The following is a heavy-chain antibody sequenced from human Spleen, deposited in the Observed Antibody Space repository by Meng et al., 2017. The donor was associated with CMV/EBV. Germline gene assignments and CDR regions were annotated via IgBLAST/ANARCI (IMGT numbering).Heavy chain of an antibody. J-gene: IGHJ4*02. CDR2: IGTAGDT. D-gene: IGHD2-15*01. CDR1: GFTFSSYD. V-gene: IGHV3-13*01. CDR3: ARASLYCSGGNCYDFGCDY. Sequence: GESLKISCAASGFTFSSYDMHWVRQATGKGLEWVSAIGTAGDTYYPGSVKGRFTISRENAKNSLYLQMNSLRAGDTAVYYCARASLYCSGGNCYDFGCDYWGQGTLVTVSS.